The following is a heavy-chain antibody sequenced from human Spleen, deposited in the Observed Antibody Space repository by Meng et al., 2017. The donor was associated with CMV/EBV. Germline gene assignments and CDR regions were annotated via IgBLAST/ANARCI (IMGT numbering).Heavy chain of an antibody. V-gene: IGHV3-23*01. CDR3: AKDATYSRSCYDY. J-gene: IGHJ4*02. D-gene: IGHD1-26*01. Sequence: AASGLTFSSSAMNWVRQAPGKGLEWVSTISGSGGSTYYADSVKGRFTISRDSSKNTLYLQMNSLRADDTAVYYCAKDATYSRSCYDYWGQGTLVTVSS. CDR2: ISGSGGST. CDR1: GLTFSSSA.